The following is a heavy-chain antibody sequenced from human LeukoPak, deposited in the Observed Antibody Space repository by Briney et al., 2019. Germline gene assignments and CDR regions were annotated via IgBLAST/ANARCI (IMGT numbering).Heavy chain of an antibody. J-gene: IGHJ4*02. V-gene: IGHV3-74*01. D-gene: IGHD3-10*01. CDR1: GFTFSSYW. CDR2: INSDGSST. CDR3: ARVSPGELLYDY. Sequence: GGSLRLSCAAPGFTFSSYWMHWVRQAPGKGLVWVSRINSDGSSTSYADSVKGRFTISRDNAKNTLYLQMNSLRAEDTAVYYCARVSPGELLYDYWGQGTLVTVSS.